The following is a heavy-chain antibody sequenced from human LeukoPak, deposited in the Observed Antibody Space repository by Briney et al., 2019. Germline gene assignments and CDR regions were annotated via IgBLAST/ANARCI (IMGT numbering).Heavy chain of an antibody. CDR3: ARGSGLSYYYYMDV. V-gene: IGHV4-61*02. J-gene: IGHJ6*03. Sequence: SETLSLTCTVSGGSISSGSYYWSWIRQPAGKGLEWIGRIYTSGSTNYNPSLKSRVTISVDTSKKQFSLRLSSVTAADTAVYYCARGSGLSYYYYMDVWGKGTTVTVSS. CDR2: IYTSGST. CDR1: GGSISSGSYY.